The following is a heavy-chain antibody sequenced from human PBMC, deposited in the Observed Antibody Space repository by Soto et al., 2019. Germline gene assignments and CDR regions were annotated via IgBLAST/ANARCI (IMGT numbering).Heavy chain of an antibody. CDR2: ISGSGGST. V-gene: IGHV3-23*01. Sequence: EVQLLESGGGLVQPGGSLRLSCAASGFTFSSYAMSWVRQAPGKGLEWVSAISGSGGSTYYADSVKGRFTISRDNSKNPRYLQMNSLRAEDTAVYYCAKAAWVVVVAATFGGWGQGTLVTVSS. CDR3: AKAAWVVVVAATFGG. J-gene: IGHJ4*02. D-gene: IGHD2-15*01. CDR1: GFTFSSYA.